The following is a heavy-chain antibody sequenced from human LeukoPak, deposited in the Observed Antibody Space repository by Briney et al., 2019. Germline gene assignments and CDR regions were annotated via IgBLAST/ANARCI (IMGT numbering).Heavy chain of an antibody. Sequence: GASVNVSCMASGGTFSSYAISWVRQAPGQGREWVGGIIPIFGTANYAQKFQGRVTITTDESTNTAYMELSSLRSEDTAVYYCASAQYSSSDYYYYMDVWGKGTTVTVSS. CDR3: ASAQYSSSDYYYYMDV. CDR2: IIPIFGTA. J-gene: IGHJ6*03. D-gene: IGHD6-13*01. V-gene: IGHV1-69*05. CDR1: GGTFSSYA.